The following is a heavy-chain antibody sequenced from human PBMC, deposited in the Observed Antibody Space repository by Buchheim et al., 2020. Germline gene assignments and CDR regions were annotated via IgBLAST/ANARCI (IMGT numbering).Heavy chain of an antibody. V-gene: IGHV1-69*18. J-gene: IGHJ4*02. Sequence: QVQLVQSGPEVKKPGSSVKVSCKASGGTFNNYAISWVRQAPGQGLEWMGIINPISDTPNYAQKFQGRVTITADESTNTLYMELSSLRSGDTAVYYCARGPDQGYYDSSGYFVPDDYWGQGTL. CDR1: GGTFNNYA. CDR2: INPISDTP. D-gene: IGHD3-22*01. CDR3: ARGPDQGYYDSSGYFVPDDY.